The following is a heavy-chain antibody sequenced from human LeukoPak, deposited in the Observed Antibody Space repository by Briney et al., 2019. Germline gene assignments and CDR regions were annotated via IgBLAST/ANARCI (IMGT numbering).Heavy chain of an antibody. Sequence: PSETLSLTCTVSGGSISSYYWSWIRQPPGKGLEWIGYIYYSGSTNYNPSLKSRVTISVDTSTNQFSLKLSSVTAADTAVYYCARSRDYYYYYMDVWGKGTTVTVSS. J-gene: IGHJ6*03. CDR2: IYYSGST. V-gene: IGHV4-59*01. D-gene: IGHD6-13*01. CDR3: ARSRDYYYYYMDV. CDR1: GGSISSYY.